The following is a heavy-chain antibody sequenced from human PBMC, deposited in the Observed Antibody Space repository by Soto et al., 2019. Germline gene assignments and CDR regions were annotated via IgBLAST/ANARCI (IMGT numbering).Heavy chain of an antibody. CDR2: IDPSDSYT. CDR3: ARHLLEQLVLNDYYYGMDV. Sequence: RGGSLKISCRGSGDSFTSYWISWVRQMPGKGLEWMGRIDPSDSYTNYSPSFQGHVTISADKSISTAYLQWSSLKASDTAMYYCARHLLEQLVLNDYYYGMDVWGQGTTVTVSS. J-gene: IGHJ6*02. V-gene: IGHV5-10-1*01. CDR1: GDSFTSYW. D-gene: IGHD6-6*01.